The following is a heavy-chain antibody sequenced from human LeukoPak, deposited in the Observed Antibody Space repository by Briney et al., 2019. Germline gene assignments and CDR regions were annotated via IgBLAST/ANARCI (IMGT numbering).Heavy chain of an antibody. CDR1: GYTFTGYY. CDR3: ARDRGGNSAIDY. D-gene: IGHD4-23*01. Sequence: ASVKVSCKASGYTFTGYYMHWVRQAPGQGLEWMGWINPNSGDTNYAQKFQGRVTMTRDTSISTAHMDLTRLRSDDTAVYYCARDRGGNSAIDYWGQGTLVTVSS. CDR2: INPNSGDT. J-gene: IGHJ4*02. V-gene: IGHV1-2*02.